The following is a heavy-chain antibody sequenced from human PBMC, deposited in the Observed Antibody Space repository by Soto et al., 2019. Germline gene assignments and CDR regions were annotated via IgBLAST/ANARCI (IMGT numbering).Heavy chain of an antibody. CDR2: ISWNSGSI. CDR1: GFTFDDYA. Sequence: GGSLRLSCAASGFTFDDYAMHWVRQSPGKGLEWVSGISWNSGSIGYADSVKGRFTISRDNAKNSLYLQMNSLRAEDTALYYCAKGGRWLQFYAFDIWGQGTMVTVSS. V-gene: IGHV3-9*01. D-gene: IGHD5-12*01. J-gene: IGHJ3*02. CDR3: AKGGRWLQFYAFDI.